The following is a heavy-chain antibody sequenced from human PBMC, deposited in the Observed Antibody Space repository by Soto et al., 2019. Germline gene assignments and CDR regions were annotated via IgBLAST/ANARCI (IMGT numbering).Heavy chain of an antibody. D-gene: IGHD6-19*01. CDR1: GFTFSSYG. Sequence: GGSLRLSCAASGFTFSSYGMHWVRQAPGKGLEWVAVIWYDGSNKYYVDSVKGRFTISRDNSKNTLYLQMNSLRAEDTAVYYCARDGGAVAGMSPSDYWGQGTLVTVSS. CDR3: ARDGGAVAGMSPSDY. V-gene: IGHV3-33*01. CDR2: IWYDGSNK. J-gene: IGHJ4*02.